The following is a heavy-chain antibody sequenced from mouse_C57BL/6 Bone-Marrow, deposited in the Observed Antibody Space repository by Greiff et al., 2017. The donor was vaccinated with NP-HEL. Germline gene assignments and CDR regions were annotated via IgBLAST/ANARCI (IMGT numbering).Heavy chain of an antibody. J-gene: IGHJ4*01. CDR1: GFNIKDYY. Sequence: VQLQQSGAELVKPGASVKLSCTASGFNIKDYYMHWVKQRTEQGLEWIGRIDPEDGETKYAPKFQGKATITADTSSNTAYLQLSSLTSKDTAVYYCARPFMVTTREYYYAMDYWGQGTSVTVSS. CDR3: ARPFMVTTREYYYAMDY. V-gene: IGHV14-2*01. CDR2: IDPEDGET. D-gene: IGHD2-2*01.